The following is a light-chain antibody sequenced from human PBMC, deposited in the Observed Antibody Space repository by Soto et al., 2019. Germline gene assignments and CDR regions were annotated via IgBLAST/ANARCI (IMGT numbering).Light chain of an antibody. CDR1: SSNIGSKY. CDR3: AAWDAGVSGPA. Sequence: QSVLTQPPSASGTPGQRVTISCSGSSSNIGSKYVYWYQQLPGTAPKLLMYRNNQRPSGVPDRFSGSKSGTSASLAISGLRSEDDADYYCAAWDAGVSGPAFGGGTQLTVL. V-gene: IGLV1-47*01. J-gene: IGLJ2*01. CDR2: RNN.